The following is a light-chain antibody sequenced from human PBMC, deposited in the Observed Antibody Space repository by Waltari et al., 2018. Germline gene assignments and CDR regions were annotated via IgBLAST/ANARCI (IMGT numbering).Light chain of an antibody. CDR1: QSITNNY. CDR2: AAS. V-gene: IGKV3-20*01. CDR3: QQYGSSPLYT. J-gene: IGKJ2*01. Sequence: EIVLTQSPGTLSLSPGERATLSCRASQSITNNYLACYQQRPGQAPRILIYAASSRVTGIPDRCSGSGSGTGFTLTISTLEPEDFAVYYCQQYGSSPLYTFGQGTKLEIK.